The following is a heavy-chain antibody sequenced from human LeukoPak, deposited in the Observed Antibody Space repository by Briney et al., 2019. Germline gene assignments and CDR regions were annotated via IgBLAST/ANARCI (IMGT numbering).Heavy chain of an antibody. J-gene: IGHJ4*02. D-gene: IGHD3-9*01. CDR1: GFTFSSYG. Sequence: GRSLRLSCAASGFTFSSYGMHWVRQAPGKGLEWVAVISYDGSNKYYADSVKGRFTISRDNSKNTLYLQMNSVRAEDTAVYYCAKILTGAPFDYWGQGTLVTVSS. CDR3: AKILTGAPFDY. V-gene: IGHV3-30*18. CDR2: ISYDGSNK.